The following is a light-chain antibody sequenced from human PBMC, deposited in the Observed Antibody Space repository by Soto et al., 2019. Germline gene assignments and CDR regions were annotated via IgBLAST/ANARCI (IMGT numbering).Light chain of an antibody. CDR1: SSNIGAGYA. V-gene: IGLV1-40*01. CDR3: QSYDISLXGYV. J-gene: IGLJ1*01. Sequence: QSSLTQPPSVSGAPVQRVTISCTGSSSNIGAGYAVNWYQQLPGAVPRLVIYLNNNRPSGVPDRISDSKSGTSASLAITGLQAEDEADYYCQSYDISLXGYVFGTGTKVXV. CDR2: LNN.